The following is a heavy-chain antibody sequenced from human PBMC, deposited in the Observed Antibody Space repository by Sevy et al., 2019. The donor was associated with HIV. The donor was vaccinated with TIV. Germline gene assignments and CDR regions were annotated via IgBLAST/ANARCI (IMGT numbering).Heavy chain of an antibody. J-gene: IGHJ6*02. CDR3: AKDFTGYNGMDV. CDR2: ISYHGRDK. V-gene: IGHV3-30*18. Sequence: GGSLRLSCVVSGFTFTTSGMHWVRQAPGKGLGGVAVISYHGRDKFYADSVKGRFTISRDNSDNILYLHMNGLRSEDTAVYYCAKDFTGYNGMDVWGQGTMVTVSS. D-gene: IGHD3-9*01. CDR1: GFTFTTSG.